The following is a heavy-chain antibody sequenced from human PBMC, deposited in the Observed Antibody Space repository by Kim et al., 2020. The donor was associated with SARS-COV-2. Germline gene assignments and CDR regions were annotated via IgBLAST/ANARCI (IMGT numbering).Heavy chain of an antibody. J-gene: IGHJ4*02. CDR1: GGSISSGGYY. D-gene: IGHD4-17*01. V-gene: IGHV4-31*03. CDR3: ARESMTTVTKFDY. CDR2: IYYSGST. Sequence: SETLSLTCTVSGGSISSGGYYWSWIRQHPGKGLEWIGYIYYSGSTYYNPSLKSRVTISVDTSKNQFSLKLSSVTAADTAVYYCARESMTTVTKFDYWGQGTLVTVSS.